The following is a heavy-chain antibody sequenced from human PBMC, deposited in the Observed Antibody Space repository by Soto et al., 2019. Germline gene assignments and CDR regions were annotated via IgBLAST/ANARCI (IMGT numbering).Heavy chain of an antibody. J-gene: IGHJ4*02. CDR3: ARDIGYSGFDYDH. V-gene: IGHV3-33*01. Sequence: QVQLVESGGGVVLPGRSLRLSCAPSGFTFSTYGMPWVRQAPGKGLEWVAVIWYDGSKRYYADSVKGLFSISIDNSENALYVQMDSLRAEDTALYYCARDIGYSGFDYDHWRQGTLVTVSS. CDR2: IWYDGSKR. CDR1: GFTFSTYG. D-gene: IGHD6-19*01.